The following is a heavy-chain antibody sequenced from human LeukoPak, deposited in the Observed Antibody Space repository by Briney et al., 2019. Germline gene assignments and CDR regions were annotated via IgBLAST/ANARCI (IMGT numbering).Heavy chain of an antibody. J-gene: IGHJ4*02. Sequence: GGSLRLSCAASGFTFSSYWMHWVRQAPGKGLVWVSRIHSDGSRTSYADSVKGRFTISRDNAKNTLYLQMYSLRGEDTAVYFCARDYSYGSIDYWGQGTLVTVSS. CDR2: IHSDGSRT. V-gene: IGHV3-74*01. D-gene: IGHD5-18*01. CDR3: ARDYSYGSIDY. CDR1: GFTFSSYW.